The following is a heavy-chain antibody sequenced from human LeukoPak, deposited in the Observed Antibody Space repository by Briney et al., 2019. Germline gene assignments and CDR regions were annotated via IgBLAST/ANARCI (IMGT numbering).Heavy chain of an antibody. V-gene: IGHV3-30*14. D-gene: IGHD2-2*01. CDR2: ISYDGSNK. Sequence: PGGSLRLSCAASGFTFSSYAMHWVRQAPGKGLEWVAVISYDGSNKYYADSVKGRFTISRDNSKNTLYLQMNSLRAEDTAVYYCASCTSHCPPFDYWGQGTLVTVSS. CDR3: ASCTSHCPPFDY. CDR1: GFTFSSYA. J-gene: IGHJ4*02.